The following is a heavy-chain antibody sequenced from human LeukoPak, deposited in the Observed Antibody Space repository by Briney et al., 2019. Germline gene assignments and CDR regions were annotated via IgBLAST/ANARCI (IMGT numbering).Heavy chain of an antibody. Sequence: PSETLSLTCTVSGGSISTYYWSWIRQAPGKGLEWIGYINYSGSTDYNPYLKSRVTISVDTSKNQLSLKMRSVTAADTAVYYCAREYSSFEYWGQGTLVTVSS. CDR2: INYSGST. CDR3: AREYSSFEY. CDR1: GGSISTYY. J-gene: IGHJ4*02. V-gene: IGHV4-59*01. D-gene: IGHD6-13*01.